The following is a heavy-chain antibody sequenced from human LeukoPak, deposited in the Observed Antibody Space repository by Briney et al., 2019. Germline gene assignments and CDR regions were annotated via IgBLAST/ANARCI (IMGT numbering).Heavy chain of an antibody. D-gene: IGHD3-22*01. V-gene: IGHV4-39*07. Sequence: SETLSLTCTVSGGSISSSSYYWGWIRQPPGKGLEWIGSIYYSGSTYYNPSLKSRVTISVDTSKNQFSLKLSSVTAADTAVYYCARERDYYDRMNAFDIWGQGTMVTVSS. CDR2: IYYSGST. J-gene: IGHJ3*02. CDR3: ARERDYYDRMNAFDI. CDR1: GGSISSSSYY.